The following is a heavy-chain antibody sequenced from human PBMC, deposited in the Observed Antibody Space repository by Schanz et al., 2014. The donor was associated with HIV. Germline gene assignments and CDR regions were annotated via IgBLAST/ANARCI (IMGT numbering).Heavy chain of an antibody. CDR2: VYIGDST. Sequence: QVQLMESGGGVVQPGRSLRISCAASGFTFNSYSMNWVRQAPGKGLEWVSVVYIGDSTFYANSVKGRFTISRDDSKNTLYLQMNSLRAEDTAMYYCAAGLIRYFFDYWGQGTLVTVSS. V-gene: IGHV3-NL1*01. D-gene: IGHD2-21*01. CDR1: GFTFNSYS. J-gene: IGHJ4*02. CDR3: AAGLIRYFFDY.